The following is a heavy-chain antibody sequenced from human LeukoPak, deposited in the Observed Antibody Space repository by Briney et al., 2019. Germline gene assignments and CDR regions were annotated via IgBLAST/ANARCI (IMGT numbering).Heavy chain of an antibody. V-gene: IGHV4-31*03. Sequence: PSETLSLTCTVSGGSISSGGYYWSWIRQHPGRGPEWIGYIYYSGSTYYNPSLKSRVTISVDTSKNQFSLKLSSVTAADTAVYYCARGLEYDYVWGSYRADAFDIWGQGTMVTVSS. CDR3: ARGLEYDYVWGSYRADAFDI. CDR2: IYYSGST. CDR1: GGSISSGGYY. J-gene: IGHJ3*02. D-gene: IGHD3-16*02.